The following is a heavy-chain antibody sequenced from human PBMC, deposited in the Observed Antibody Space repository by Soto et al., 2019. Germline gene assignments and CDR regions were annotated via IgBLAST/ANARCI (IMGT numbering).Heavy chain of an antibody. J-gene: IGHJ4*02. CDR3: ASPKSPINTVTTDGGFDY. CDR2: IYYSGST. Sequence: PSDTQSLTCAVSGGSISSASYYWGWIRQPPGKGLEWIGSIYYSGSTYYNPSLKSRVTISVDTSKNQFSLKLSSVTAADTAVYYCASPKSPINTVTTDGGFDYWGQGTLVTVSS. V-gene: IGHV4-39*01. D-gene: IGHD4-17*01. CDR1: GGSISSASYY.